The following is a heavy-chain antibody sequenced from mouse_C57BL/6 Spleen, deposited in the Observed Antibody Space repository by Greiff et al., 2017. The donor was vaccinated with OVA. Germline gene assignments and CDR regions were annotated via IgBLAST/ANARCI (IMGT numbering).Heavy chain of an antibody. CDR3: ASIYYDYDGDVYYAMDY. CDR2: IDPNSGGT. V-gene: IGHV1-72*01. D-gene: IGHD2-4*01. J-gene: IGHJ4*01. Sequence: QVQLQQPGAELVKPGASVKLSCKASGYTFTSYWMHWVKQRPGRGLEWIGRIDPNSGGTKYNEKFKSKATLTVDKPSSTAYMQLSSLTSEDSAVYYYASIYYDYDGDVYYAMDYWGQGTSVTVSS. CDR1: GYTFTSYW.